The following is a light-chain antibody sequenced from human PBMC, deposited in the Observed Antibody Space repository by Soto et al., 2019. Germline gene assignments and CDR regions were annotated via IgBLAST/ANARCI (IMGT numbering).Light chain of an antibody. CDR1: QSVSSN. CDR3: QQYNNWPPT. V-gene: IGKV3-15*01. Sequence: EIVMTQSPATLSVSPGERATLSCRASQSVSSNLAWYQQKPGQAPRLLIYGASTRATGIPARFSGSGSGTEFTLTISSLQSEDFAVYYWQQYNNWPPTVGGGTKVEIK. CDR2: GAS. J-gene: IGKJ4*01.